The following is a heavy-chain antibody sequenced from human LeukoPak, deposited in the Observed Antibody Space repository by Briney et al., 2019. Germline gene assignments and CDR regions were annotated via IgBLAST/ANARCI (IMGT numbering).Heavy chain of an antibody. D-gene: IGHD3-22*01. V-gene: IGHV4-30-2*01. J-gene: IGHJ3*02. CDR2: IYHSGST. Sequence: SETLSLTCAVPGGSISSGGYSWSWIRRPPGKGLEWIGYIYHSGSTYYNPSLKSRVTISVDTSKNQFPLKLSSVTAADTAVYYCARAYDSSGYSHGGDAFDIWGQGTMVTVSS. CDR1: GGSISSGGYS. CDR3: ARAYDSSGYSHGGDAFDI.